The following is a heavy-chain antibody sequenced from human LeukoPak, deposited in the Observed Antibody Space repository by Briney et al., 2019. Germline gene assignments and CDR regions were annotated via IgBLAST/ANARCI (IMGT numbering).Heavy chain of an antibody. D-gene: IGHD2-2*01. V-gene: IGHV3-23*01. CDR2: ISGSGGST. CDR1: GFTFSSYA. J-gene: IGHJ3*02. Sequence: GGSLRLSCAASGFTFSSYAMSWVRQAPGKGLEWVSAISGSGGSTYYADSVKGRFTISRDNSKNTLYLQMNSLRAEDTAVYYCARALVPAANRPLNAFDIWGQGTMVTVSS. CDR3: ARALVPAANRPLNAFDI.